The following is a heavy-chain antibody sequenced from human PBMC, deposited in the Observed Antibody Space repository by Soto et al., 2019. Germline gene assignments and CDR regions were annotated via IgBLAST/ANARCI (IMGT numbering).Heavy chain of an antibody. CDR2: ITWNGGTI. J-gene: IGHJ5*02. Sequence: GGSLRLSCAASGFAFDDYVMHWVRQPPWRGLEWVSGITWNGGTIRYADSVKGRFTISRDNAENSLYLQMNSLRPEDTAVYYCAKGGSAALIAPSGRDNWFDPWGQGTQVTVSS. D-gene: IGHD6-13*01. CDR1: GFAFDDYV. V-gene: IGHV3-9*01. CDR3: AKGGSAALIAPSGRDNWFDP.